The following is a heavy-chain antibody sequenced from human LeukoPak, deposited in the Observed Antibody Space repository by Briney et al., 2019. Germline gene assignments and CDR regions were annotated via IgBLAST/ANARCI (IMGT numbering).Heavy chain of an antibody. CDR3: ARDEGESRYFDWYKRDFDY. CDR1: GFTFSSYS. V-gene: IGHV3-21*01. CDR2: ISSSSSYI. D-gene: IGHD3-9*01. J-gene: IGHJ4*02. Sequence: GGSLRLSCAASGFTFSSYSMNWVRQAPGKGLEWVSSISSSSSYIYYADSVKGRFTISRDNAKNSLYLQMNSLRAEDTAVYYCARDEGESRYFDWYKRDFDYWGQGTLVTVSS.